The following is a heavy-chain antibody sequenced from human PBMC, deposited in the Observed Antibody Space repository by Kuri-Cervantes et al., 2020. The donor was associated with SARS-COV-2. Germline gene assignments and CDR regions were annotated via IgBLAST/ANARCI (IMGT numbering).Heavy chain of an antibody. Sequence: SVKVSCKASGGTFSSYSISWVRQAPGQGLEWMGGIIPIFGTANYAQKFQGRVTITADKSTSTAYMELSSLRSEDTAVYYCARDRGEQWLVSHYYYYGMDVWGQGTTVTVSS. J-gene: IGHJ6*02. CDR3: ARDRGEQWLVSHYYYYGMDV. CDR2: IIPIFGTA. CDR1: GGTFSSYS. V-gene: IGHV1-69*06. D-gene: IGHD6-19*01.